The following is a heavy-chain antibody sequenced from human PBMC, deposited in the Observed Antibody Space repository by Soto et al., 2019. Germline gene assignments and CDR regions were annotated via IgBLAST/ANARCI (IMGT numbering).Heavy chain of an antibody. CDR2: IYYSGST. J-gene: IGHJ4*02. V-gene: IGHV4-31*03. CDR3: ARSGSGSYPFDY. CDR1: GGSISSGGYY. D-gene: IGHD3-10*01. Sequence: QVQLQESGPGLVKPSQTLSLTCTVSGGSISSGGYYWSWIRQHPGKGLEWIGYIYYSGSTYYNPSLNSRVTISVDTSKNQFSLKLSSVTAADTAVYYCARSGSGSYPFDYWGQGTLVTVSS.